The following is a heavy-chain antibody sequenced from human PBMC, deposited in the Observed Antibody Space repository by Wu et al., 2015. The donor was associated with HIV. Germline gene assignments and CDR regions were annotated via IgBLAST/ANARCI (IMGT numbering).Heavy chain of an antibody. CDR3: ARGKYSGYNNVYYYYMDV. J-gene: IGHJ6*03. CDR1: GDTFSKYA. D-gene: IGHD5-12*01. Sequence: QVQVVQSGAEVRKPGSSVKVSCKSSGDTFSKYAINWVRRAPGQGLEWMGAIVPVYNIPNYAQKFQDRVTISADRSTNTAYMELRGLRSEDTAIYFCARGKYSGYNNVYYYYMDVWGAGTKVIVSS. CDR2: IVPVYNIP. V-gene: IGHV1-69*14.